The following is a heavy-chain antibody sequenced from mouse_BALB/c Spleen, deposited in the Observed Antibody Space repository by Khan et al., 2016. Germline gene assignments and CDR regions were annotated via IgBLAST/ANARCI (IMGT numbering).Heavy chain of an antibody. V-gene: IGHV1-84*02. D-gene: IGHD2-4*01. CDR1: GYTFSDYF. Sequence: QVQLQQSGPELVKPGASVKISCKASGYTFSDYFINCVKQKPGQGLEWIGWIYPGRGNTKYNEKFKGKATLTVDTSSSTAYMQLSSLTSEDTAVSFCARGEASTMITTWGSWFTYWGQGTLVTVSA. J-gene: IGHJ3*01. CDR3: ARGEASTMITTWGSWFTY. CDR2: IYPGRGNT.